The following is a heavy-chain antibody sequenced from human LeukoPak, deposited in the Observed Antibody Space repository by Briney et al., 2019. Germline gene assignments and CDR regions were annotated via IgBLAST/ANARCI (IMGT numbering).Heavy chain of an antibody. CDR2: LSGGGFEI. J-gene: IGHJ4*02. V-gene: IGHV3-48*03. Sequence: GGTLGLSCVGSGFTFSNCEMKGVRQARGKGLEWGSILSGGGFEIHHAAFGGVRFTIARDNTKNTLHLRMTSLTDEAAGVYYCAKGGSQGDCSFVTCYGYFWGQGTLVTVSS. CDR3: AKGGSQGDCSFVTCYGYF. CDR1: GFTFSNCE. D-gene: IGHD2-15*01.